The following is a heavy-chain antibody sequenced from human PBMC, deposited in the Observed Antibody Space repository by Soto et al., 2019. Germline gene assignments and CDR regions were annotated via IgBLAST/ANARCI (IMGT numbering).Heavy chain of an antibody. V-gene: IGHV2-5*02. J-gene: IGHJ3*01. D-gene: IGHD1-1*01. CDR1: GFSLTTLGAG. CDR2: IYWDDDR. CDR3: AHTQLTTAANAFDV. Sequence: QITLRESGPTLVKPTQALTLTCNFSGFSLTTLGAGVGWVRQPPGKALEWLALIYWDDDRQFSPSLKTRLTITKDPSKNLVVLIMTNIDPVDTGTYYCAHTQLTTAANAFDVWGPGTIVTVSS.